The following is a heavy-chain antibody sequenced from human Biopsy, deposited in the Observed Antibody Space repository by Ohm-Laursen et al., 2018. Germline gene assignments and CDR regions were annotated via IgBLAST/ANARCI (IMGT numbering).Heavy chain of an antibody. CDR3: ANDRYNYTPIGGFSMDV. D-gene: IGHD5-18*01. J-gene: IGHJ6*02. V-gene: IGHV3-30*18. CDR2: ISDDGRNK. CDR1: GFSFSSYG. Sequence: SLRLSCTASGFSFSSYGMHWVRQAPGKGLEWVAVISDDGRNKYYIDSVRGRFTISRDNSKNTLYLQMNNLRAEDTAVFYCANDRYNYTPIGGFSMDVWDQGTTVTVSS.